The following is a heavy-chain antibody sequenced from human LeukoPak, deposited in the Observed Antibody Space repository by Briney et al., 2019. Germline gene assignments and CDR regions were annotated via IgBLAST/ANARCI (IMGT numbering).Heavy chain of an antibody. D-gene: IGHD3-22*01. J-gene: IGHJ4*02. CDR1: GYTFTGYY. V-gene: IGHV1-46*01. Sequence: ASVKVSCKASGYTFTGYYMHWVRQAPGQGLEWMGIINPSGGSTNYAQKFQGRVTMTRDTSTSTVYMEMSSLRSEDTAVYYCARDLFVYYDSSGYYLSDYWGQGTLVTVSS. CDR3: ARDLFVYYDSSGYYLSDY. CDR2: INPSGGST.